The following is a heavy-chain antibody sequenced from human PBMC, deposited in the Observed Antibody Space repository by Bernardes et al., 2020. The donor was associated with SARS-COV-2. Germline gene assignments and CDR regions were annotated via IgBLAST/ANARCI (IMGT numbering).Heavy chain of an antibody. CDR1: GFTFGDYP. V-gene: IGHV3-49*03. CDR2: IRTKPYGETI. CDR3: SKAIRVVGDAFDM. Sequence: GGSLRLSCITSGFTFGDYPMAWFRQAPGKGLEWVGYIRTKPYGETIEYAASVKGRFTISRDDSKSMAYLQMNSLKIEDTAVYYCSKAIRVVGDAFDMWGQGTLVTVSS. D-gene: IGHD3-3*01. J-gene: IGHJ3*02.